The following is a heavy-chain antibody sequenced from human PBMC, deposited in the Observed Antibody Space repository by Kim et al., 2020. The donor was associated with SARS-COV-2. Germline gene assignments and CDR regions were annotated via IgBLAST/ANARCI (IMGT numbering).Heavy chain of an antibody. CDR3: TTDRVCSGGSCYPFDY. V-gene: IGHV3-15*01. J-gene: IGHJ4*02. Sequence: PVKGRFTISRDDSKNTLYVQMNSLKTEDTAVYYCTTDRVCSGGSCYPFDYWGQGTLVTVSS. D-gene: IGHD2-15*01.